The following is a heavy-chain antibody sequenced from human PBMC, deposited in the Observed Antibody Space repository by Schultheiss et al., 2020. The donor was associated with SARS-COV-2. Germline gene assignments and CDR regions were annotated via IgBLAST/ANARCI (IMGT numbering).Heavy chain of an antibody. V-gene: IGHV3-11*01. CDR2: ISSSGSTI. D-gene: IGHD4-11*01. CDR1: GFTFSDYY. CDR3: ARGASNYPSFSYYYGMDV. Sequence: GGSLRLSCAASGFTFSDYYMSWIRQAPGKGLEWVSYISSSGSTIYYADSVKGRFTISRDNAKNSLYLQMNSLRSEDTAVYYCARGASNYPSFSYYYGMDVWGQGTTVTVSS. J-gene: IGHJ6*02.